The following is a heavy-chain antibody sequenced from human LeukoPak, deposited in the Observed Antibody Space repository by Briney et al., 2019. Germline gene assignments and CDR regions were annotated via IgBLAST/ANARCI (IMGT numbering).Heavy chain of an antibody. V-gene: IGHV3-7*03. Sequence: PGGSLRLSCAASGFDFSNYWMYWVRQAPGKGLEWVANIKQDGSEKYYVDSVRGRFTISRDNAKNSLSLQMNSPSAEDTAVYYCASNYGGWGQGTPVTVSS. CDR2: IKQDGSEK. J-gene: IGHJ4*02. D-gene: IGHD4-11*01. CDR3: ASNYGG. CDR1: GFDFSNYW.